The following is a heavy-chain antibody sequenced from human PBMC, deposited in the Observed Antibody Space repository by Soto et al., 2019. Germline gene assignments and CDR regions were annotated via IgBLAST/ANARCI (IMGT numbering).Heavy chain of an antibody. CDR3: ARGGSCTNGVCSYFDY. CDR1: GGSINNYY. CDR2: IYHSGST. J-gene: IGHJ4*02. D-gene: IGHD2-8*01. Sequence: PSETLSLTCTVAGGSINNYYWSWVRQPPGKGLEWIGEIYHSGSTNYNPSLKSRVTISVDKSKNQFSLKLSSVTAADTAVYYCARGGSCTNGVCSYFDYWGQGTLVTVSS. V-gene: IGHV4-4*02.